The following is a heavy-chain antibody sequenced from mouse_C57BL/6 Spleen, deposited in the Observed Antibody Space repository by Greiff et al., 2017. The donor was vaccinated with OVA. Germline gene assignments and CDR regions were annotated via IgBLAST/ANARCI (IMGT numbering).Heavy chain of an antibody. J-gene: IGHJ2*01. CDR3: ARMVTTRESPNYVDY. D-gene: IGHD2-2*01. CDR1: GYTFTSYW. Sequence: QVQLQQPGAELVMPGASVKLSCKASGYTFTSYWMHWVKQRPGQGLEWIGEIDPSDSYTNYNQKFKGKSTLTVDKSSSTAYMQLSSLTSEDSAVYYCARMVTTRESPNYVDYWGQGTTLTVSS. CDR2: IDPSDSYT. V-gene: IGHV1-69*01.